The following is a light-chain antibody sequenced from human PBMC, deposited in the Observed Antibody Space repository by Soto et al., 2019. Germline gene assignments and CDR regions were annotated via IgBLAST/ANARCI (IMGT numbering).Light chain of an antibody. CDR2: GAS. Sequence: EIVLTPSPATLSLSPGERATLSCRASQSVSSYLAWYQQTPGQAPRLLIYGASSRATGIPDRFSGSGSGTDFTLTISRLEPEDFAVYYCQQYGSSPRITFGQGTRLEIK. CDR1: QSVSSY. V-gene: IGKV3-20*01. CDR3: QQYGSSPRIT. J-gene: IGKJ5*01.